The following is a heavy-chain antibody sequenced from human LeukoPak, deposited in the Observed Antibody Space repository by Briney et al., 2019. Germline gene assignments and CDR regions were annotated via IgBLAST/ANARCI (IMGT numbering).Heavy chain of an antibody. CDR1: GYTFTGYY. V-gene: IGHV1-2*02. J-gene: IGHJ6*03. Sequence: GASVKVSCKGSGYTFTGYYMHWVRQAPGQGLEWMGWINPNSGGTNYAQKFQGRVTMTRDTSISTAYMELSRLRSDDTAVYYCARVKPDGYYYYMDVWGKGTTVTVSS. CDR3: ARVKPDGYYYYMDV. CDR2: INPNSGGT.